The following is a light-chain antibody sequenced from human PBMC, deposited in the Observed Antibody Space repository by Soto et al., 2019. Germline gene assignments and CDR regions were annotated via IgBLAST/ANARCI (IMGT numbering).Light chain of an antibody. V-gene: IGKV3-11*01. CDR2: DAY. Sequence: ESVWAPSPVTMSLSPGGRASVSCRASQSFRGLLAWYQQKPGQAPRLLIYDAYNRATGIPPRFSGSGSGTDFTLTIRSLEPEDSAVYYCKQRHMWPITFGQGTRLEIK. CDR3: KQRHMWPIT. J-gene: IGKJ5*01. CDR1: QSFRGL.